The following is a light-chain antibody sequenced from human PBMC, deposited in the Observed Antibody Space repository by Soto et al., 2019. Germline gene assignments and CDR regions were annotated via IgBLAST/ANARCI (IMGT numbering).Light chain of an antibody. CDR2: DAS. CDR3: QQNKDWPGT. V-gene: IGKV3-15*01. CDR1: QSVSSN. Sequence: EIVMTQPPATLSVSPGERATLSCRASQSVSSNLAWYQQKPGQAPRLLIYDASTRATGIPVRFSGSGSGTEFTLTISSLQSEDFGVYYCQQNKDWPGTFGQGTKVDIK. J-gene: IGKJ1*01.